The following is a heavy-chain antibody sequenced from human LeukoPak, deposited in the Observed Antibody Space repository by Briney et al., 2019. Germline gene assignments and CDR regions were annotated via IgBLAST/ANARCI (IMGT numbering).Heavy chain of an antibody. J-gene: IGHJ5*02. D-gene: IGHD3-10*01. CDR3: ARHYGP. CDR2: TNHSGKT. Sequence: PSETLSLTCSVSGDSVSSNNYYWGWIRQPPGKGLEWIGSTNHSGKTFYNPSLKSRVTISVDTSKNQFSLKLNSVTAADTAVYYCARHYGPWGQGTLVTVSS. CDR1: GDSVSSNNYY. V-gene: IGHV4-39*01.